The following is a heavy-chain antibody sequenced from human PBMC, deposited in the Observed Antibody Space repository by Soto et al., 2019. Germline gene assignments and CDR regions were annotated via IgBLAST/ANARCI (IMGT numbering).Heavy chain of an antibody. CDR2: IIATCGTA. CDR1: GSTFSSSA. J-gene: IGHJ6*02. V-gene: IGHV1-69*13. Sequence: GASVKVSCKASGSTFSSSAIRWVRQAPGQGLEWMGGIIATCGTANYAQKFQGRVTITADESTSTAYMELSSLRSEDTAVYCCARDSSSPAINYYYFGMDVWGQGATVTVSS. CDR3: ARDSSSPAINYYYFGMDV. D-gene: IGHD6-6*01.